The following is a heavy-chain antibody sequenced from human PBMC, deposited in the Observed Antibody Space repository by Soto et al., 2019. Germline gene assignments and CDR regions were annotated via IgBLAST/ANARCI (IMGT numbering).Heavy chain of an antibody. J-gene: IGHJ4*02. CDR3: ARGQVVAAQH. CDR1: GGSISSGGYS. CDR2: IYHSGST. Sequence: QLQLQESGSGLVKPSQTLSLTCAVSGGSISSGGYSWSWIRQPPGKGLEWIGYIYHSGSTYYTPSLQRRAPIAVDWSKHQFSLELGSVTAADTGVSYCARGQVVAAQHWGQGTLVTVSS. D-gene: IGHD2-15*01. V-gene: IGHV4-30-2*01.